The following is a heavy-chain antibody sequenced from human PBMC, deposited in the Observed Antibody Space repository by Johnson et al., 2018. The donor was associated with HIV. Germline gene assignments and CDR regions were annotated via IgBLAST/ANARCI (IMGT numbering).Heavy chain of an antibody. CDR3: ARGIPAATRGYAFDI. D-gene: IGHD2-2*01. CDR1: GFIFSTYG. Sequence: QEQLVESGGGVVQPGRSLRLSCVASGFIFSTYGMHWVRQAPGKGLEWLAFIRYDGSNEYYVDSVKGRFTISRDNSKNTLYLQMNSLRAEDTAVYYCARGIPAATRGYAFDIWGQGTMVTVSS. J-gene: IGHJ3*02. CDR2: IRYDGSNE. V-gene: IGHV3-30*02.